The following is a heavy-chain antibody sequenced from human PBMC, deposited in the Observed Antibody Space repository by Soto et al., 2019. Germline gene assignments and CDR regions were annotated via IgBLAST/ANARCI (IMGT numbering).Heavy chain of an antibody. D-gene: IGHD1-26*01. CDR3: ARDGAGIVGTGYYYYGMDV. J-gene: IGHJ6*02. V-gene: IGHV4-34*01. CDR2: INHGGNT. Sequence: SETLSLTCAVYGGSLSDYYWSWIRQAPGKGLEWIGEINHGGNTYYNPSLKSRVTISVDTSKNQFSLKLSSVTAADTGVYYCARDGAGIVGTGYYYYGMDVWGQGTTVTVSS. CDR1: GGSLSDYY.